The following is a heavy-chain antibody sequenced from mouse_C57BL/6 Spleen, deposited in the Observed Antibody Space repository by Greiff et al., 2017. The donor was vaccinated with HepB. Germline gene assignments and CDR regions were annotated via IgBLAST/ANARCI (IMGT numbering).Heavy chain of an antibody. CDR1: GYTFTSYW. CDR2: IDPSDSET. D-gene: IGHD2-10*01. Sequence: QVQLQQPGAELVRPGSSVKLSCKASGYTFTSYWMHWVKQRPIQGLEWIGNIDPSDSETHYNQKFKDKATLTVDKSSSTADMQISSLTAEDPAVYYCARSYPWDWSFDVWGTGTTVTVSS. V-gene: IGHV1-52*01. CDR3: ARSYPWDWSFDV. J-gene: IGHJ1*03.